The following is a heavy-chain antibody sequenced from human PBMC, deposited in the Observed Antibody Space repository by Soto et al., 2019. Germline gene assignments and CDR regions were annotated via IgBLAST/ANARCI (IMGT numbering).Heavy chain of an antibody. Sequence: PGGSLRLSCEASGFTFSEYYMSWIRQAPGKGLEWVSYISGSSTYINYAESVKGRFTISRDNAKNSLYLQMNSLRAEDTAVYYCAREDYGDSHDYWGQGTLVTVSS. D-gene: IGHD4-17*01. J-gene: IGHJ4*02. CDR3: AREDYGDSHDY. CDR1: GFTFSEYY. CDR2: ISGSSTYI. V-gene: IGHV3-11*05.